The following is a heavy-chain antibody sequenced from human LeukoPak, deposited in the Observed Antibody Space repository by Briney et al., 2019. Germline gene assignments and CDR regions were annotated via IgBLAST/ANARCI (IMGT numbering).Heavy chain of an antibody. Sequence: GGSLRLSCAASGFTFTSYTMNWVRQAPGKGLEWVSSISSSSSYIYYADSVKGRFTISRDNAKNSLYLQMNSLRAEDTAVYYCAREWGIAAAGDYWGQGTLVTVSS. CDR1: GFTFTSYT. CDR3: AREWGIAAAGDY. V-gene: IGHV3-21*01. CDR2: ISSSSSYI. J-gene: IGHJ4*02. D-gene: IGHD6-13*01.